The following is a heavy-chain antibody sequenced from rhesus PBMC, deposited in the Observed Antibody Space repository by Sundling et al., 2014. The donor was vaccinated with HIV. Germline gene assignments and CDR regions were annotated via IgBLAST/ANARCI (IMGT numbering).Heavy chain of an antibody. J-gene: IGHJ4*01. D-gene: IGHD5-42*01. CDR2: ISGTVANT. V-gene: IGHV4-173*01. Sequence: QVQLQESGPGLVKPSETLSLTCAVSGGSFSGNYWGWIRQPPGRGLEWIGRISGTVANTAYNPSLKRRVTISTDTSNNQFSLNLISVTAADTAVYYCARERGSRVDFWGQGVLVTVSS. CDR3: ARERGSRVDF. CDR1: GGSFSGNY.